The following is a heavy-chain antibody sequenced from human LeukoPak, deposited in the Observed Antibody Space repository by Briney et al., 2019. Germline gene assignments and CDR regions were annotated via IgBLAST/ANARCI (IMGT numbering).Heavy chain of an antibody. Sequence: WASVKVSCKASGGTFSSYAISWVRQAPGQGLEWMGRIIPILGIANYAQKFQGRVTITADKSTSTAYMELSSLRSEDTAVYYCARERYSSGWYPHNWFDPWGQGTLVTVSS. V-gene: IGHV1-69*04. CDR1: GGTFSSYA. CDR3: ARERYSSGWYPHNWFDP. CDR2: IIPILGIA. J-gene: IGHJ5*02. D-gene: IGHD6-19*01.